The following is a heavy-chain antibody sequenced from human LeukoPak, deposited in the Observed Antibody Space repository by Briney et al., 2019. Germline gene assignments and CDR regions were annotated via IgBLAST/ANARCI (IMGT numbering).Heavy chain of an antibody. D-gene: IGHD1-26*01. CDR3: ARPSSGSHPLGY. V-gene: IGHV1-2*02. CDR1: GYTFTDYY. Sequence: GASVKVSCKASGYTFTDYYMHWVRQAPGQGLEWMGWINPNSGGTNYAQKFQGRVTMTRDTSISTAYMELSRLKSDDAAVYYCARPSSGSHPLGYWGQGTLVTVSS. CDR2: INPNSGGT. J-gene: IGHJ4*02.